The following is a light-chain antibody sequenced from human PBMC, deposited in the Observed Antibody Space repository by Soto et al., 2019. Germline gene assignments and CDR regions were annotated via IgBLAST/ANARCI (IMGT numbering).Light chain of an antibody. Sequence: EIVLTQSPGTLSLSPGERATLSCRASQSVSNTYLAWYQQKPGQAPRLLIYGASSRATGIPDRFSGSGSGTDFTLTISRLEPADFAVYYCQQYGRSPHLFTFGPGTKVEI. CDR3: QQYGRSPHLFT. J-gene: IGKJ3*01. V-gene: IGKV3-20*01. CDR1: QSVSNTY. CDR2: GAS.